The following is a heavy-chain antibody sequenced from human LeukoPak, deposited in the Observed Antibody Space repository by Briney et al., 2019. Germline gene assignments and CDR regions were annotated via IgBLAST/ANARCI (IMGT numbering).Heavy chain of an antibody. CDR1: GGSLSSYY. D-gene: IGHD3-22*01. J-gene: IGHJ4*02. Sequence: SETLSLTCAVSGGSLSSYYWSWIRQPPGAGPEWIGYIYYTGSTNYNPSLKSRVTISVDTSKNQFSLKLSSVTAADTAVYYCARRDSSGYYGTVFDYWGQGTLVTVSS. V-gene: IGHV4-59*01. CDR2: IYYTGST. CDR3: ARRDSSGYYGTVFDY.